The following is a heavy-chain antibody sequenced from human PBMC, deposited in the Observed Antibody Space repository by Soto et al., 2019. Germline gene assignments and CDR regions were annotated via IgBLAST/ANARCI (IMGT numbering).Heavy chain of an antibody. J-gene: IGHJ4*02. V-gene: IGHV3-7*05. Sequence: GGSLRLSCAASGFTFSGYWMSWVRQAPGKGLEWVANIRRDGSVKNYVDSVKGRFTISRDNAKNSLFLQMNSLRAEDTAVYFCAREIVGEALTHYDHWGQGTQVTVSS. CDR3: AREIVGEALTHYDH. D-gene: IGHD1-26*01. CDR1: GFTFSGYW. CDR2: IRRDGSVK.